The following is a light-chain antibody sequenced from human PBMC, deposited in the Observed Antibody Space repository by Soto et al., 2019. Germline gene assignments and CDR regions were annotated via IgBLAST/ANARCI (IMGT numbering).Light chain of an antibody. Sequence: DIQMTQSPFSLSASVGDRVTITCRASQDIRFLGWFQQKPGEAPKRLIYATSNLEGGVQSRFSGSGSGTEFTLTISSLQPEDFATYFCLQHNTYPYTFGQGTKVDIK. J-gene: IGKJ2*01. CDR2: ATS. CDR1: QDIRF. V-gene: IGKV1-17*01. CDR3: LQHNTYPYT.